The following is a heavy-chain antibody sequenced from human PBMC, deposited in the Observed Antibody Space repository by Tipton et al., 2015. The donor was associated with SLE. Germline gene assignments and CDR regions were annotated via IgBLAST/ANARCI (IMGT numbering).Heavy chain of an antibody. Sequence: QSGAEVKKPGASVKVSCKASTHTFTDFAIHWVRQAPGQGLEWMGWINAGNGITQYSQKFQDRVTITRDTSASTAYMEVTSLTSEDTAVYYCARLGDDYSVYYYYGMDVWGQGTTVTVSS. J-gene: IGHJ6*02. CDR2: INAGNGIT. D-gene: IGHD4-11*01. CDR3: ARLGDDYSVYYYYGMDV. CDR1: THTFTDFA. V-gene: IGHV1-3*01.